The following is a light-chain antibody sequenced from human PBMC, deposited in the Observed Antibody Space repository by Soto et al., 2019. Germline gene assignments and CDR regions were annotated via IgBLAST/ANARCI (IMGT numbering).Light chain of an antibody. CDR3: QQDHDSPMNT. J-gene: IGKJ2*01. CDR2: CAS. V-gene: IGKV3-20*01. Sequence: VLPQSPDTLSLSPGDRVTLSCRASQSVRSTFLAWYQQKPGQAPRLLIYCASNRATGIPDRFSGSASGTDFTLTISRLEPDDSAVYYCQQDHDSPMNTVGQGTKLEIK. CDR1: QSVRSTF.